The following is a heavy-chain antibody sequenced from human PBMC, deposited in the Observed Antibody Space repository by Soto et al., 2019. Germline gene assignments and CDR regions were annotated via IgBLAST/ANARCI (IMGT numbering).Heavy chain of an antibody. Sequence: ASVKVSCKASGYTFTGYYMHWVRQATGQGLEWMGWMNPNSGNTGYAQKFQGRVTMTRNTSISTAYMELSSLRSEDTAVYYCARGGLAGTTPYYYYYMDVWGKGTTVTVSS. CDR1: GYTFTGYY. D-gene: IGHD1-7*01. J-gene: IGHJ6*03. V-gene: IGHV1-8*01. CDR3: ARGGLAGTTPYYYYYMDV. CDR2: MNPNSGNT.